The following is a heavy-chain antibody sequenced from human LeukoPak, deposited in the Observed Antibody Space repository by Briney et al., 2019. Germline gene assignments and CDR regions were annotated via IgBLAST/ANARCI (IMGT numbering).Heavy chain of an antibody. J-gene: IGHJ4*02. D-gene: IGHD5-24*01. V-gene: IGHV1-69*04. CDR3: ARGGAVEMATITVFDY. CDR1: GGTFSSYA. Sequence: SVKVSCKASGGTFSSYAISWVRQAPGQGLEWMGRIIPILGIANYAQKFQGRVTITADKSTSTAYMELSSLRSEDTAVYYCARGGAVEMATITVFDYWGQGTLVTVSS. CDR2: IIPILGIA.